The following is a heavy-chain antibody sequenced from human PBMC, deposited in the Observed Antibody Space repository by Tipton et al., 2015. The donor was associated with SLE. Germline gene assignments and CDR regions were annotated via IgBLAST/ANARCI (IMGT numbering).Heavy chain of an antibody. CDR3: ARDQIDLLVHGAFDI. Sequence: SLRLSCAASGFTFKNYWMSWVRQAPGKGLEWVANINQDGSEKSYVDSVKGRFTISRENAKNSLYLQMNSLRAEDTAVYYCARDQIDLLVHGAFDIWGKGTTVTVSS. D-gene: IGHD4/OR15-4a*01. J-gene: IGHJ6*04. CDR1: GFTFKNYW. CDR2: INQDGSEK. V-gene: IGHV3-7*01.